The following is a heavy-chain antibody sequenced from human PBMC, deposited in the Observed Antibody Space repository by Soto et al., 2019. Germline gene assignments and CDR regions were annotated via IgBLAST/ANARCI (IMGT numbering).Heavy chain of an antibody. J-gene: IGHJ4*02. V-gene: IGHV4-59*12. CDR3: ARDVGSSHGPGHPHYFDY. CDR1: GGSISSYY. CDR2: IYYSGST. Sequence: PSETLSLTCTVSGGSISSYYWSWIRQPPGKGLEWIGYIYYSGSTNYNPSLKSRVTISVDTSRNQFFLNLNSVTAADTAVYYCARDVGSSHGPGHPHYFDYWGQGNLVTVSS. D-gene: IGHD2-2*01.